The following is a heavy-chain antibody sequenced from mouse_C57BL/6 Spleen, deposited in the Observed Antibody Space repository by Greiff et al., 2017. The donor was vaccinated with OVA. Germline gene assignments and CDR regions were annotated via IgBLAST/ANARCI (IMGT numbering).Heavy chain of an antibody. Sequence: EVMLVESGGGLVKPGGSLKLSCAASGFTFSDYGMHWVRQAPEKGLEWVAYISSGSSTIYYADTVKGRFTISRDNAKNTLFLQMTSLRSEDTAMYYCIYYGYDGAMDYWGQGTSVTVSS. CDR1: GFTFSDYG. D-gene: IGHD2-2*01. CDR2: ISSGSSTI. J-gene: IGHJ4*01. V-gene: IGHV5-17*01. CDR3: IYYGYDGAMDY.